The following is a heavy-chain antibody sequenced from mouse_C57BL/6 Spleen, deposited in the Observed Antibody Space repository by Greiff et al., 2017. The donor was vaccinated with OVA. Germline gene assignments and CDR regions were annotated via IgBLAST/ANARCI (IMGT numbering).Heavy chain of an antibody. CDR3: ARRLLRSYFDY. D-gene: IGHD1-1*01. V-gene: IGHV1-50*01. Sequence: VKLQQPGAELVKPGASVKLSCKASGYTLTSYWMQWVKQRPGQGLEWIGEIDPSDSYTNYNQKFKGKATLTVDTSSSTAYMQLSSLTSEDSAVYYCARRLLRSYFDYWGQGTTLTVSS. CDR1: GYTLTSYW. J-gene: IGHJ2*01. CDR2: IDPSDSYT.